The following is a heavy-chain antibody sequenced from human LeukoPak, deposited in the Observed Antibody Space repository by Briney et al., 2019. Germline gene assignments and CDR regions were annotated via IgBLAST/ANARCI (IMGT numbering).Heavy chain of an antibody. J-gene: IGHJ4*02. CDR3: ARTTYYDLPTPDY. CDR1: GFTFSDYY. CDR2: ISDNSGAI. Sequence: GGSLRLSCAASGFTFSDYYMNWVRQAPGKGLAWVSSISDNSGAIHYAESVKGRFTISRDNAKNSLYLQMNGLRAEDTAIYYCARTTYYDLPTPDYWGQGTLVTVSS. V-gene: IGHV3-69-1*01. D-gene: IGHD3-3*01.